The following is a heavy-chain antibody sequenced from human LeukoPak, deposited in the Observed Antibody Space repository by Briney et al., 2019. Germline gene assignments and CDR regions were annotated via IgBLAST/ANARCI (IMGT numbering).Heavy chain of an antibody. J-gene: IGHJ6*02. CDR3: ARGRHEETTFRDYYYGLDV. CDR2: INQGEST. V-gene: IGHV4-34*01. CDR1: GGSCCGSY. Sequence: SETLSLTCALHGGSCCGSYWRRGSISQPPGKRLGWIGVINQGESTNYNPSLESRVTIAVDTSKNQFSLRLSSVTAADTAMYYCARGRHEETTFRDYYYGLDVWGQGTTVTVSS. D-gene: IGHD4-11*01.